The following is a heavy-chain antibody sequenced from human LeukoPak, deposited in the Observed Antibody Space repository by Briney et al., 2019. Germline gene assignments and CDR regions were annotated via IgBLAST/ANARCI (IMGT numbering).Heavy chain of an antibody. V-gene: IGHV3-48*04. Sequence: PGGSLRLSCAASGSTFSSYSMNWVRQAPGKGLEWVSYISSSSSTIYYADSVKGRFTISRDNAKNSLYLQMNSLRAEDTAVYYCARGADDFWSGYSITWGPGTLVTVSS. D-gene: IGHD3-3*01. CDR1: GSTFSSYS. CDR2: ISSSSSTI. J-gene: IGHJ4*02. CDR3: ARGADDFWSGYSIT.